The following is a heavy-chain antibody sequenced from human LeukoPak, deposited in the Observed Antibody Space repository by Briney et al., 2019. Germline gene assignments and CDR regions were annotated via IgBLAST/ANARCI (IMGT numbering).Heavy chain of an antibody. V-gene: IGHV3-49*04. CDR3: TWDRCYYYYMDV. J-gene: IGHJ6*03. Sequence: GSLRLSCTASGFTFCDYAMSWVRQAPGKGLEWVGFIRSKAYGGTTEYAASVKGRFTISRDDSKSIAYLQMNSLKTEDTAVYYCTWDRCYYYYMDVWGKGTTVTVSS. CDR2: IRSKAYGGTT. D-gene: IGHD4-17*01. CDR1: GFTFCDYA.